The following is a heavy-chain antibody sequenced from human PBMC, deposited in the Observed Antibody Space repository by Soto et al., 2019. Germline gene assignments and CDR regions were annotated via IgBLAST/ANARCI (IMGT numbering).Heavy chain of an antibody. CDR1: GFTFSSYA. V-gene: IGHV3-23*01. CDR2: ISGSGGST. Sequence: GGSLSLSCAASGFTFSSYAMSWVRQAPGKGLEWVSAISGSGGSTYYADSVKGRITISRDNPNNTLYLQMDSLRAEDTAVYYCAKYDCSGGSCYSSHRYWGQGTLVTVSS. D-gene: IGHD2-15*01. CDR3: AKYDCSGGSCYSSHRY. J-gene: IGHJ4*02.